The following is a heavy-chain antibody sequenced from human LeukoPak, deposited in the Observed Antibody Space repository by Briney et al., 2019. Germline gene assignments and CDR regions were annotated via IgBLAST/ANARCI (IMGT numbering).Heavy chain of an antibody. J-gene: IGHJ4*02. CDR3: ARESGKFDY. CDR1: GFSFSNFA. CDR2: ISGDGVST. Sequence: GGSLRLSCAASGFSFSNFAMNWVRQAPGKGLEWVSLISGDGVSTFYADSVKGRFSISRDNSKNSLSLEMNSLRTEDTAMYYCARESGKFDYWGQGTLVAVSS. V-gene: IGHV3-43*02.